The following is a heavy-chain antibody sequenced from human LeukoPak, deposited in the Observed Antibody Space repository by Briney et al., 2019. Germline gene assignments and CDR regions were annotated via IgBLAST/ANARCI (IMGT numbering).Heavy chain of an antibody. CDR3: VKDGGVVVVPFDY. CDR2: FSSNGGST. CDR1: GFTFSSYA. Sequence: GGSLRLSCSASGFTFSSYAMHWVRQAPGKGLEYVSAFSSNGGSTYYADSVKGRFTISRDNSKNTLYLQMSSLRAEDTAVYYCVKDGGVVVVPFDYWGQGTLVTVSS. D-gene: IGHD2-2*01. V-gene: IGHV3-64D*06. J-gene: IGHJ4*02.